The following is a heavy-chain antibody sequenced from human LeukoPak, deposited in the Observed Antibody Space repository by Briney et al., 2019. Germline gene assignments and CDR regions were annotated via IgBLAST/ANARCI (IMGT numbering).Heavy chain of an antibody. V-gene: IGHV3-21*01. J-gene: IGHJ4*02. CDR3: AGGGYTYGLY. CDR2: ISSSSTYI. CDR1: GFTFSSYG. Sequence: GGSLRLSCAASGFTFSSYGMSWVRQAPGKGLEWVSSISSSSTYIFYADSVRGRFTISRDNAKNSLYLQMNSLRAEDTAVYYCAGGGYTYGLYWGQGDLVTVSS. D-gene: IGHD5-18*01.